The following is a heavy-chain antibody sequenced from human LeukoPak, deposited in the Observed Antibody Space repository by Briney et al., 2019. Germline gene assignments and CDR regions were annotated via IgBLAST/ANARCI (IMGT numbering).Heavy chain of an antibody. CDR1: GFPFSSYA. Sequence: GGSLRLSCAASGFPFSSYAMHWVRQAPGKGLEWVSFIRYDGSNEYYADSVKGRFTISRDNFKNTLFLQLDSLRVDDTAVYYCAKDDRAVTGSVADYWGQGTLVTVSS. D-gene: IGHD3-9*01. V-gene: IGHV3-30*02. CDR2: IRYDGSNE. CDR3: AKDDRAVTGSVADY. J-gene: IGHJ4*02.